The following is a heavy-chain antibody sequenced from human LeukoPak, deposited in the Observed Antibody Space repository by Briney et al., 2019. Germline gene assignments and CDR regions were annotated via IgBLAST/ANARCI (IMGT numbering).Heavy chain of an antibody. D-gene: IGHD6-6*01. Sequence: SETLSLTCAVYGGSFSGYYWSWIRQPPGKGLEWIGEINHSGSTNYNPSLKSRVTISVDTSKNQFSLKLSSVTAADTAVYYCARAPGYSSSSGGLDPWGQGTLVTVPS. V-gene: IGHV4-34*01. CDR1: GGSFSGYY. CDR2: INHSGST. J-gene: IGHJ5*02. CDR3: ARAPGYSSSSGGLDP.